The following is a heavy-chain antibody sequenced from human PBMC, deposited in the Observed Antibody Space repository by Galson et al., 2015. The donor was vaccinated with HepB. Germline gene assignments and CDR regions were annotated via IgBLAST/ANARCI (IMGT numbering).Heavy chain of an antibody. CDR1: GYSFTSYW. D-gene: IGHD4-17*01. Sequence: QSGAEMKKPGESLRISCKGSGYSFTSYWISWVRQMPGKGLEWMGRIDPSDSYTNYSPSFQGHVTISADKSISTAYLQWSSLKASDTAMYYCARDYGDYAPLGAFDIWGQGTMVTVSS. V-gene: IGHV5-10-1*01. CDR2: IDPSDSYT. CDR3: ARDYGDYAPLGAFDI. J-gene: IGHJ3*02.